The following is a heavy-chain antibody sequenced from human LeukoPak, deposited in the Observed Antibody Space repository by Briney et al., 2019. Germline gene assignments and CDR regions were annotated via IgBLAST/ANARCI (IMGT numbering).Heavy chain of an antibody. CDR3: ARDTYSGSYLSAFDI. D-gene: IGHD1-26*01. Sequence: PGGSLRLSCEASGFTFSTHWMSWVRQAPGKGLEWVAVISYDGSNKYYTDSVKGRFTISRDNSKNTLYLQMNSLRAEDTAVYYCARDTYSGSYLSAFDIWGQGTMVTVSS. V-gene: IGHV3-30*03. J-gene: IGHJ3*02. CDR2: ISYDGSNK. CDR1: GFTFSTHW.